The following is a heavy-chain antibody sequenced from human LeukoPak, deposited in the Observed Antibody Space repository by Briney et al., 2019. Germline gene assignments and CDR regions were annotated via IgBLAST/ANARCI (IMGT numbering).Heavy chain of an antibody. CDR1: GYIFTSYW. CDR3: ARYTDHYYFDY. D-gene: IGHD1-1*01. J-gene: IGHJ4*02. CDR2: IYPGDSDT. V-gene: IGHV5-51*01. Sequence: GESLKTSCKGSGYIFTSYWIGWVRQLPGKGLEWMGIIYPGDSDTRYSPSFQGQVTISADKSISTAYLQWSSLNTSDTAMYYCARYTDHYYFDYWGQGTLVTVSS.